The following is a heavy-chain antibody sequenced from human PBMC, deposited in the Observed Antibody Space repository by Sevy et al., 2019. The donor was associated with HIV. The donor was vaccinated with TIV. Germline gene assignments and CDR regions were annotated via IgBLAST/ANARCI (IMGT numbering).Heavy chain of an antibody. V-gene: IGHV3-15*01. J-gene: IGHJ6*02. D-gene: IGHD2-8*02. Sequence: GGSLRLSCAASGFTFTYAWMNWVRQAPGKGLEWVGRIKSKTDGGTIDYAAPVRGRFTISRDDSKNTHYLQMNSLKTEDTAVYYCTTDPIILLLVTDGMDVWGQGTTVTVSS. CDR2: IKSKTDGGTI. CDR1: GFTFTYAW. CDR3: TTDPIILLLVTDGMDV.